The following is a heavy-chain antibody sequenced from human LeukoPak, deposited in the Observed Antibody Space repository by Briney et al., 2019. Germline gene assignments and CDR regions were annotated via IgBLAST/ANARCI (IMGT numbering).Heavy chain of an antibody. J-gene: IGHJ4*02. CDR2: ITGSGGFT. Sequence: PGGSLRLSCAASGFPFSTYAMNWVRQAPGKGLEWVSVITGSGGFTQYADSVKGRFTISRDNSKNTVYLQVNSLGVEDTALYYCMRSLDYWGQGTLVTVSS. V-gene: IGHV3-23*01. CDR3: MRSLDY. CDR1: GFPFSTYA. D-gene: IGHD5-24*01.